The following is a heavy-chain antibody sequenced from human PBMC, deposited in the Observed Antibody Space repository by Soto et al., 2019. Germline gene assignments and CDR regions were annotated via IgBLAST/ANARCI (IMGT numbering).Heavy chain of an antibody. CDR3: ASITAAGTNY. CDR2: ISGSGGST. CDR1: GFTLSSHA. V-gene: IGHV3-23*01. J-gene: IGHJ4*02. D-gene: IGHD6-13*01. Sequence: GSLILSCEASGFTLSSHAISWVRQAPGKGLEWVSAISGSGGSTYYADSVKGRFTISRDNSKNTLYLQMNSLRAEDTAVYYCASITAAGTNYWGQGTLVTVSS.